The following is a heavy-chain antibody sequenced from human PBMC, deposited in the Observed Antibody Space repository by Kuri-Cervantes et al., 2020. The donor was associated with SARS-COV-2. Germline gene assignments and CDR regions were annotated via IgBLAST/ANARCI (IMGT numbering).Heavy chain of an antibody. V-gene: IGHV3-7*01. J-gene: IGHJ4*02. Sequence: GESLKISCAASRFIFSSHSMNWVRQAPGKGLEWVANIKQDGSEKYYVDSVKGRFTISRDNAKNSLYLQMNSLRAEDTAVYYCATPGVPAANYYFDYWGQGTLVTVSS. CDR2: IKQDGSEK. CDR1: RFIFSSHS. CDR3: ATPGVPAANYYFDY. D-gene: IGHD2-2*01.